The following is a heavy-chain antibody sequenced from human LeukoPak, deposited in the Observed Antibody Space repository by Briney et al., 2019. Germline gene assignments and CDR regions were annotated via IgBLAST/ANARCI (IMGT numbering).Heavy chain of an antibody. CDR2: IIPILGIA. V-gene: IGHV1-69*04. D-gene: IGHD2-21*02. J-gene: IGHJ4*02. Sequence: GASVKVSCKASGGTFSSYAISWVRQAPGQGLEWMGRIIPILGIANYAQEFQGRVTITADKSTSTAYMELSSLRSEDTAVYYCARDIPYCGGDCYSPVGDYWGQGTLVTVSS. CDR1: GGTFSSYA. CDR3: ARDIPYCGGDCYSPVGDY.